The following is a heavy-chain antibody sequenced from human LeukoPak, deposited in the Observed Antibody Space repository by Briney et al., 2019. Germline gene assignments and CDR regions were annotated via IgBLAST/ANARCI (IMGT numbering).Heavy chain of an antibody. J-gene: IGHJ4*02. CDR2: ISWNSGSI. V-gene: IGHV3-9*01. D-gene: IGHD2-2*01. CDR1: GFTFDDYA. CDR3: ARGHCSSTSCYSGFVY. Sequence: TGRSLRLSCAASGFTFDDYAMHWVRQAPGKGLEWVSGISWNSGSIGYADSVKGRFTISRDNAKNSLYLQMNSLRAEDTALYYCARGHCSSTSCYSGFVYWGQGTLVTVSS.